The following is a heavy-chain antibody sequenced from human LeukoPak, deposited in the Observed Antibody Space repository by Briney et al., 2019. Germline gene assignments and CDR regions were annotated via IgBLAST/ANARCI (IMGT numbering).Heavy chain of an antibody. D-gene: IGHD2-21*02. CDR2: IYYSDSGTT. Sequence: PSETLSLTCTVSGGSISSYYWTWIRQPPGKELEWIGSIYYSDSGTTDYNPSLESRVTISLDTSKNQFSLKLSSVTAADTAVYYCAREGMTDDALNGDAFDIWGQGTMVTVSS. J-gene: IGHJ3*02. V-gene: IGHV4-59*12. CDR1: GGSISSYY. CDR3: AREGMTDDALNGDAFDI.